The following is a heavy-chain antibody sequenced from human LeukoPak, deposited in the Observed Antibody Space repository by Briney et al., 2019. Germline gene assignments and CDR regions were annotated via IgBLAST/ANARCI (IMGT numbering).Heavy chain of an antibody. D-gene: IGHD6-13*01. J-gene: IGHJ3*02. CDR3: ARLYSSSWYSAFDI. Sequence: ASVKVSCKASGYTFTVYYMHWVRQAPGQGLEWMGWINPNSGGTNYAQKFQGRVTVTRDTSISTAYMERSRLRSDDTAVYYCARLYSSSWYSAFDIWGQGTMVTVSS. CDR2: INPNSGGT. CDR1: GYTFTVYY. V-gene: IGHV1-2*02.